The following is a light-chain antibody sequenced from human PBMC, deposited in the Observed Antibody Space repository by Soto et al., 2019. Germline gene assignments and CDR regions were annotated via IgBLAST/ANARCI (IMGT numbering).Light chain of an antibody. CDR1: QSVSSSY. Sequence: IVLTQSPCTVSLFSVEVSSLSSRASQSVSSSYLAWYQQKPGQAPRLLIYAASSRATGIPDRFSGSGSGTDFTLTINSLEPEDFAVYYCQQYGSSITFGQGTRLEI. CDR2: AAS. V-gene: IGKV3-20*01. J-gene: IGKJ5*01. CDR3: QQYGSSIT.